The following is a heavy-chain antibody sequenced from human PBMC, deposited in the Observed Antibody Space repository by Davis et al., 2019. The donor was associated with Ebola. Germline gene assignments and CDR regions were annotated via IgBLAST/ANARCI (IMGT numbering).Heavy chain of an antibody. CDR1: GFTFSDYY. J-gene: IGHJ4*02. CDR3: AIANRGPVADTGDY. V-gene: IGHV3-11*06. Sequence: GESLKISCAASGFTFSDYYMSWIRQAPGKGLEWISYLDRSSTYIKYVDSVKGRFTISRDNAKKSLYLQMNSLTAEDTAVYYCAIANRGPVADTGDYWGQGTLVTVSS. D-gene: IGHD6-19*01. CDR2: LDRSSTYI.